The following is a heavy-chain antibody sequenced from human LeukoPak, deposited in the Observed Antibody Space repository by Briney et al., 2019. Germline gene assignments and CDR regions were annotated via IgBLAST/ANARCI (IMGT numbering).Heavy chain of an antibody. CDR3: ARSVAVAGPGGAFDI. J-gene: IGHJ3*02. CDR2: IYPGDSDT. Sequence: KVGESLKISCKGSGYSFTSYWIGWVRQMPGKGLEWMGIIYPGDSDTRYSPSFQGQVTISADKSISTAYLQWSSLKASDTAMYYCARSVAVAGPGGAFDIWGQGTMVTVSS. V-gene: IGHV5-51*01. CDR1: GYSFTSYW. D-gene: IGHD6-19*01.